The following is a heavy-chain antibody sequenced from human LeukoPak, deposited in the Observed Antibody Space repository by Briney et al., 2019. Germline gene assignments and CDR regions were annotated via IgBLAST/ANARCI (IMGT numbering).Heavy chain of an antibody. CDR1: GFTFSSYG. Sequence: QTGGALRLCCAASGFTFSSYGMPTVRQAPAKGLEWVAVKWYDGNNQYYADSVKGRFTISRDNSKNTLYLQMNSLRGEDTAVYYCAKDKTQGRRAVLLAVAGSVAGDWGQGTLVTVSS. D-gene: IGHD6-19*01. J-gene: IGHJ4*02. CDR2: KWYDGNNQ. CDR3: AKDKTQGRRAVLLAVAGSVAGD. V-gene: IGHV3-33*06.